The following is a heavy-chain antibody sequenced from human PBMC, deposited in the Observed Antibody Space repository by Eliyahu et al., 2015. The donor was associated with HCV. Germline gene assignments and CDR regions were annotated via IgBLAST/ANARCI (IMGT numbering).Heavy chain of an antibody. CDR1: XGSXXSGGYY. CDR2: IYYSGST. V-gene: IGHV4-31*03. CDR3: ARDMGIAAGTGAFDI. D-gene: IGHD6-13*01. Sequence: QVQLQESGPGLVKPSQTLSLTCTVSXGSXXSGGYYWSXIRQHPGKGLEWIGYIYYSGSTYYNPSLKSRVTISVDTSKNQFSLKLSSVTAADTAVYKCARDMGIAAGTGAFDIWGQGTMVTVSS. J-gene: IGHJ3*02.